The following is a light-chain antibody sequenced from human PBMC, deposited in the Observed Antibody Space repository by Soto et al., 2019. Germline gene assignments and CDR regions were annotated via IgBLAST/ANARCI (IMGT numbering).Light chain of an antibody. V-gene: IGKV1-27*01. J-gene: IGKJ4*01. Sequence: DIQMTQSPSSLSASVGDRVTITCRASQGISNYLAWYQQKPGKVPKLLIYAASTLQSGVPSRFSGSGYGTDFTLTISSLQPEDVATYYCQKYNSAPHTFGGGTKVEIK. CDR1: QGISNY. CDR3: QKYNSAPHT. CDR2: AAS.